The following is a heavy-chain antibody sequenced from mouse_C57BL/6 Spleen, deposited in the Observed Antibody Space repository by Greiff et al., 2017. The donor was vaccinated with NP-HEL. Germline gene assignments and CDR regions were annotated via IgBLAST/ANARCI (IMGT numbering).Heavy chain of an antibody. CDR3: ARDDGSSHLYFDV. J-gene: IGHJ1*03. V-gene: IGHV5-16*01. CDR2: INYDGSST. Sequence: EVKLVESEGGLVQPGSSMKLSCTASGFTFSDYYMAWVRQVPEKGLEWVANINYDGSSTYYLDSLKSRFIISRDNAKNILYLQMSSLKSEDTATYYCARDDGSSHLYFDVWGTGTTVTVSS. D-gene: IGHD1-1*01. CDR1: GFTFSDYY.